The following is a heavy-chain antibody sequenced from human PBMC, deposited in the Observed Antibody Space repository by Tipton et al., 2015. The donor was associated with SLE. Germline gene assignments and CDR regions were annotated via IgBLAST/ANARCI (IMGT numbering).Heavy chain of an antibody. CDR3: ANLAVTGQDY. J-gene: IGHJ4*02. CDR2: MNPNSGNT. D-gene: IGHD6-19*01. CDR1: GNTFTTYD. V-gene: IGHV1-8*01. Sequence: QLVQSGAEVKKPGASAKVSCKASGNTFTTYDINWVRQATGQGLEWMGWMNPNSGNTGHAQKFQGRVAMTRNTSISTAYMELSSLTSEDTAVYFCANLAVTGQDYWGQGTLVTVSS.